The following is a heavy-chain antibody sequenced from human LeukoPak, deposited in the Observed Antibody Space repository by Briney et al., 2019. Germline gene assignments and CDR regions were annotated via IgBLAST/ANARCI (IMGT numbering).Heavy chain of an antibody. CDR3: ARDSFPGY. CDR1: GGSFSGYY. V-gene: IGHV4-34*01. CDR2: INHSGST. D-gene: IGHD2-21*01. J-gene: IGHJ4*02. Sequence: PSETLSLTCAVYGGSFSGYYWSWIRQPPGKGLEWIGEINHSGSTNYNPSLKSRVTISVDTSKNQFSLKLSSVTAADTAVYYCARDSFPGYWGQGTLVTVSS.